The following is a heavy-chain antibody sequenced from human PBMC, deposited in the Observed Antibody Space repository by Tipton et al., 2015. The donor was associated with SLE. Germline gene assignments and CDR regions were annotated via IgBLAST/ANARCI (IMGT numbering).Heavy chain of an antibody. CDR3: GATTYSDGDH. Sequence: TLSLTCNVSVYSIRTYYWSWVRQPPGEGLEWIGNIYYHARTNYNPSLESRVTISVDMSKNELSLKVTSVTTADTAVYHCGATTYSDGDHWGQGVLVTVSS. CDR2: IYYHART. J-gene: IGHJ4*02. D-gene: IGHD4-11*01. CDR1: VYSIRTYY. V-gene: IGHV4-59*03.